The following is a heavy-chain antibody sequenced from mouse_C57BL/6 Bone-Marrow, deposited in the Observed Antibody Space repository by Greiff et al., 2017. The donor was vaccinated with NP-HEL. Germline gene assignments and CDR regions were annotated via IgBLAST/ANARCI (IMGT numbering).Heavy chain of an antibody. V-gene: IGHV5-4*01. CDR3: ARDGGVVATSNV. Sequence: EVKLVESGGGLVKPGGSLKLSCAASGFTFSSYAMSWVRQTPEKRLEWVATISDGGSYTYYPDNVKGRFTISRDNAKNNLYLQMSHLKSEDTAMDYCARDGGVVATSNVWGTGTTVTVSS. CDR2: ISDGGSYT. J-gene: IGHJ1*03. D-gene: IGHD1-1*01. CDR1: GFTFSSYA.